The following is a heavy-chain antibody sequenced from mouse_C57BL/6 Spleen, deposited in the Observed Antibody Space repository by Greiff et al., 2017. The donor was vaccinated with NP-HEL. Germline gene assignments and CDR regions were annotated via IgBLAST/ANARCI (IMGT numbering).Heavy chain of an antibody. Sequence: EVQLQQSGPGMVKPSQSLSLTCTVTGYSITSGYDWHWIRHFPGNKLEWMGYISYSGSTNYNPSLKSRISITHDTSKNHFFLKLNSVTTEDTATYYCAKGGSITWYFDVWGTGTTVTVSS. CDR3: AKGGSITWYFDV. CDR1: GYSITSGYD. J-gene: IGHJ1*03. V-gene: IGHV3-1*01. D-gene: IGHD1-2*01. CDR2: ISYSGST.